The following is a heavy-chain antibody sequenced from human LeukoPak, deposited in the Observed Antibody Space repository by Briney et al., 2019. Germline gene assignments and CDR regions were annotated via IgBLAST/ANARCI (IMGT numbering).Heavy chain of an antibody. CDR1: GYTCTSYG. D-gene: IGHD3-22*01. V-gene: IGHV1-18*01. CDR3: ARAGYYDSSGYSPFDY. J-gene: IGHJ4*02. Sequence: ASVKVSCKASGYTCTSYGISWVRQAPGQGLEWMGWISAYNGNTNYAQKLQGRVTMTTDTSTSTAYMELRSLRSDDTAVYYCARAGYYDSSGYSPFDYWGQGTLVTVSS. CDR2: ISAYNGNT.